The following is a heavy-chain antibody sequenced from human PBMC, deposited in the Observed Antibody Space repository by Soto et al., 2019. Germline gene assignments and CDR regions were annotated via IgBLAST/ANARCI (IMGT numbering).Heavy chain of an antibody. CDR3: ARRWGDAFDF. J-gene: IGHJ3*01. Sequence: PSETLSLTCAVYGGSLTDYNWSWIRRPPGKGLEWIGEINHNGNTNYNPSLTSRATISVDTSKNQFSLKLSSVTAADTAVYYCARRWGDAFDFWGQGTKVTVSS. D-gene: IGHD3-16*01. CDR2: INHNGNT. V-gene: IGHV4-34*01. CDR1: GGSLTDYN.